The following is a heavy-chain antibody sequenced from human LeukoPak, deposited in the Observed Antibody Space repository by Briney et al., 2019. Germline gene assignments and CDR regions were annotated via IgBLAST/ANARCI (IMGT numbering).Heavy chain of an antibody. CDR1: GYTFTTYS. J-gene: IGHJ4*02. Sequence: ASVKVSCKASGYTFTTYSINWVRQAPGQGLEWVGRITPSVDNTNYAQKFRDRFTMTRDTSTSTVYMELSSLRSEDTAVYHCVREESGTYFDYWGQGTLVTVSS. D-gene: IGHD6-13*01. CDR2: ITPSVDNT. CDR3: VREESGTYFDY. V-gene: IGHV1-46*01.